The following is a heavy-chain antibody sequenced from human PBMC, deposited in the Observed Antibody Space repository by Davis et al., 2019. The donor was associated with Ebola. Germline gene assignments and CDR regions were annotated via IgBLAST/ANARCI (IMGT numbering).Heavy chain of an antibody. Sequence: GESLKISCAASGFTFSDYALHRVRQAPGKGLEWINFISYNGRDTFYAESVKGRFTISRDNSKNILYLQMSSLRIEDTATYYCTRETDAFDIWGQGTMVTVSS. CDR3: TRETDAFDI. CDR1: GFTFSDYA. J-gene: IGHJ3*02. V-gene: IGHV3-30*04. CDR2: ISYNGRDT.